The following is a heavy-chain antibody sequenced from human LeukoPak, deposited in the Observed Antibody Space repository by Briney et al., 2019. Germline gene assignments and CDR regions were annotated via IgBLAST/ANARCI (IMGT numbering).Heavy chain of an antibody. CDR2: INTDGTVT. CDR1: GFTFSKYW. J-gene: IGHJ4*02. D-gene: IGHD6-19*01. V-gene: IGHV3-74*01. CDR3: ATKQWLAPPPDS. Sequence: TGGSLRLSCAASGFTFSKYWMLWVRQAPGKGLESVSRINTDGTVTTYADSVKGRFTVSRDSADNTMFLQMNSVRDEDTAVYYCATKQWLAPPPDSWGQGTPVTVSS.